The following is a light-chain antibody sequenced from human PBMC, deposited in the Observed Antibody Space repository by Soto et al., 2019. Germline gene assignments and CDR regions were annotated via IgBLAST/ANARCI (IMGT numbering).Light chain of an antibody. J-gene: IGLJ2*01. CDR3: SSRKI. Sequence: QSALTQPPSASGSPGQSVTISCTGTSSDIGADKYVSWYQQHPGKAPKLMIFEVTERPSGVPDRFSGSKSGNTASLTVSGLQAEDEADYYCSSRKIFGGGTKLTVL. CDR2: EVT. V-gene: IGLV2-8*01. CDR1: SSDIGADKY.